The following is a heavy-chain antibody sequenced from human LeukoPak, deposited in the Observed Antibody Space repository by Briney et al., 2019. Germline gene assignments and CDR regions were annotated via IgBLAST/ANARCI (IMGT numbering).Heavy chain of an antibody. D-gene: IGHD3-22*01. Sequence: GGSLRLSCAASGFTFSSYWMSWVRQAPGKGLEWVANIKQDGSEKYYVDSVKDRFTISRDNAKNSLYLQMNSLRAEDTAVYYCAGRTYYYDSSGYYTVVEYWGQGTLVTVSS. CDR1: GFTFSSYW. V-gene: IGHV3-7*01. CDR3: AGRTYYYDSSGYYTVVEY. J-gene: IGHJ4*02. CDR2: IKQDGSEK.